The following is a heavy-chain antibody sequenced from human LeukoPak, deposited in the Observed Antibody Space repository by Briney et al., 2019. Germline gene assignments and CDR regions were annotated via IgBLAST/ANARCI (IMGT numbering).Heavy chain of an antibody. J-gene: IGHJ5*02. CDR1: GDSVSSKSAA. V-gene: IGHV6-1*01. D-gene: IGHD6-19*01. CDR2: TYYRSKWYN. Sequence: SQTLSLTCAISGDSVSSKSAAWNWIRQSPSRGLEWLGRTYYRSKWYNDYAVSVKSRITINPDTSKNQFSLQLNSVTPEDTAVYYCAREIAVAGKGVWFDPWGQGTLVTVSS. CDR3: AREIAVAGKGVWFDP.